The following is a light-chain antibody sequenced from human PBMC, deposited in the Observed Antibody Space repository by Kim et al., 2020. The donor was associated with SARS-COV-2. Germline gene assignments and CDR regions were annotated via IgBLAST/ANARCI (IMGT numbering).Light chain of an antibody. CDR3: QSPDSSATWV. CDR1: ALPNQY. J-gene: IGLJ3*02. Sequence: SYELTQPPSVSVSPGQTARITCSGDALPNQYVYWYQQRPGRAPVLIIYKDTERPSGVPERISGSSSGTTATLTISGVQAEDESDYYCQSPDSSATWVFGGGTPPTVL. V-gene: IGLV3-25*03. CDR2: KDT.